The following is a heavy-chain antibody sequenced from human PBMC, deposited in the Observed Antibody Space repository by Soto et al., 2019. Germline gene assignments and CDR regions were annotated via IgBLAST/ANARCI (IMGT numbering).Heavy chain of an antibody. CDR1: GGTFSSYS. CDR3: ASRFAPMVYYYYYGMDV. D-gene: IGHD3-10*01. J-gene: IGHJ6*02. Sequence: SVKVSCKASGGTFSSYSISWVLQAPGQGLEWMGGIIPIFGTANYAQKFQGRVTITADESTSTAYMELSSLRSEDTAVYYCASRFAPMVYYYYYGMDVWGQGTTVTVSS. V-gene: IGHV1-69*13. CDR2: IIPIFGTA.